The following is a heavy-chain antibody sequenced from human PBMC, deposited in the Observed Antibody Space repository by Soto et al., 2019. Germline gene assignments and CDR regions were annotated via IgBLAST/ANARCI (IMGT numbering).Heavy chain of an antibody. Sequence: XGSLRLSCAASGFTVSSNYMSWVRQAPGKGLEWVSVIYSGGSTYYADSVKGRFTISRDNSKNTLYLQMNSLRAEDTAVYYCARDAFPTVVTPGGVFDIWGQRTMVTVSS. CDR1: GFTVSSNY. J-gene: IGHJ3*02. CDR3: ARDAFPTVVTPGGVFDI. V-gene: IGHV3-53*01. D-gene: IGHD4-17*01. CDR2: IYSGGST.